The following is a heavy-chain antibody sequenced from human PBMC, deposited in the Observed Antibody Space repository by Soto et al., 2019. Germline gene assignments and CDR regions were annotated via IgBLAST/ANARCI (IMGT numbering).Heavy chain of an antibody. D-gene: IGHD2-8*02. CDR1: GGTFSSCA. Sequence: QVQLVQPGAEVKKPGSSVKVSCKASGGTFSSCAITWVRQAPGQGLEWMGGIIPFFGTANYAQKFQGRVTITADESTSTAYMELSSLRYEDTAVYYCARVLVGCTGGNCYYYYGMDVWGQGTTVIVSS. CDR3: ARVLVGCTGGNCYYYYGMDV. J-gene: IGHJ6*02. CDR2: IIPFFGTA. V-gene: IGHV1-69*01.